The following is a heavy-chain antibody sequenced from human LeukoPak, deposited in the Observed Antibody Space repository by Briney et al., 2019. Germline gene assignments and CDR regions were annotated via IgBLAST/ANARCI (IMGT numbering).Heavy chain of an antibody. CDR3: AKEGYYGSGSFPGS. D-gene: IGHD3-10*01. J-gene: IGHJ5*02. CDR1: GFTFSSYG. V-gene: IGHV3-30*18. Sequence: PGGSLRLSCEASGFTFSSYGMHWVRRAPGKGLEWMTVISHDGSNKYYVDSVKGCFTISRDNSKSTLYLQINSLRAEDTAVYYCAKEGYYGSGSFPGSWGQGTLVTVSS. CDR2: ISHDGSNK.